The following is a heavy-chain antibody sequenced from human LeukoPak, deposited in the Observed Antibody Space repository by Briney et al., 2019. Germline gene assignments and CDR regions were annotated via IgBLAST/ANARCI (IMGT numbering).Heavy chain of an antibody. Sequence: GGSLRLSCAASGFTFSSYWMHWVRQAPGKGLVWVSRINSDGSSTSYADSVKGRFTISRDNAKNTLYLQMNSLRAEDTAVYYCARCHHACDAFDIWGQGTMVTVSS. CDR1: GFTFSSYW. V-gene: IGHV3-74*01. CDR3: ARCHHACDAFDI. D-gene: IGHD3-16*01. J-gene: IGHJ3*02. CDR2: INSDGSST.